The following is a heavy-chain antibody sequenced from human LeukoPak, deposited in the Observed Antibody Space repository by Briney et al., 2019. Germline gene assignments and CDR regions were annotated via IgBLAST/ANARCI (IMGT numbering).Heavy chain of an antibody. D-gene: IGHD4-17*01. V-gene: IGHV5-51*01. CDR3: ARRLTVTTSLGWFDP. J-gene: IGHJ5*02. CDR1: GYSFSSNW. CDR2: IYPGDSDT. Sequence: GESLKTSCKGSGYSFSSNWIAWVRQMPGKGLEWMGIIYPGDSDTRYSPSFQGQVTFSVDKSINTAYLQWSSLKASDTAIYYCARRLTVTTSLGWFDPGAREPWSPSPQ.